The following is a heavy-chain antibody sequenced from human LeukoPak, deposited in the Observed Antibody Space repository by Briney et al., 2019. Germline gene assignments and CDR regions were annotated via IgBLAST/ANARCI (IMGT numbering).Heavy chain of an antibody. Sequence: PGGSLRLSCAASGFTFSSYSMNWVRQAPGKGLEWVSPISSSSSYIYYADSVKGRFTISRDNAKNSLYPQMNSLRAEDTAVYYCARGDILTDYWGQGTLVTVSS. CDR2: ISSSSSYI. J-gene: IGHJ4*02. D-gene: IGHD3-9*01. CDR1: GFTFSSYS. CDR3: ARGDILTDY. V-gene: IGHV3-21*01.